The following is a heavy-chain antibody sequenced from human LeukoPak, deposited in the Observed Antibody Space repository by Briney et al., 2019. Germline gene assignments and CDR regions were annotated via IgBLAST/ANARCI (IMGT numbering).Heavy chain of an antibody. CDR2: ISAYNGNT. J-gene: IGHJ6*03. D-gene: IGHD5-12*01. CDR1: GYTFTSYG. V-gene: IGHV1-18*01. Sequence: ASVKVSCKASGYTFTSYGISWVRQAPGQGLEWMGWISAYNGNTNYAQKLQGRVTMTTDTSTSTAYMELRSLRSDDTAVYYCARVEALRYYYYYMDVWGKGTTVTVSS. CDR3: ARVEALRYYYYYMDV.